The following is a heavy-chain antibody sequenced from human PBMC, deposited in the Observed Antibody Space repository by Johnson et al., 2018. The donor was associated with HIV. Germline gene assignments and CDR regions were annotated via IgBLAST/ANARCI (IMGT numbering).Heavy chain of an antibody. CDR2: ISYDGSNK. J-gene: IGHJ3*02. Sequence: GLEWVAVISYDGSNKYYSDSVKGRFTISRDNAKNSLYLQMNSLRAEDTAVYYCARAPRAFCDGDCYPNAFGIWGQGTMVTVSS. CDR3: ARAPRAFCDGDCYPNAFGI. V-gene: IGHV3-33*05. D-gene: IGHD2-21*02.